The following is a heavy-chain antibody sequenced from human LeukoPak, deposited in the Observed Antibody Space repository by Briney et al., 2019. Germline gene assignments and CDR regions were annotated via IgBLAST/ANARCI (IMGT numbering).Heavy chain of an antibody. V-gene: IGHV3-33*01. CDR1: GFTFSTYA. J-gene: IGHJ5*02. D-gene: IGHD6-13*01. CDR2: IRHDGSDI. CDR3: ARDADYDSSSLMP. Sequence: GGSLRLSCAASGFTFSTYAMHWVRQAPGKGLEWVAVIRHDGSDIYYSDSVKGRFAISRDNSKNTVYLQMNSLRAEDTAVYYCARDADYDSSSLMPWGQGTLVTVSS.